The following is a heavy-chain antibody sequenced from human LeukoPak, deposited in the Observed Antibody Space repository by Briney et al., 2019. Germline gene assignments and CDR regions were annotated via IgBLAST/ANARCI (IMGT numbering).Heavy chain of an antibody. J-gene: IGHJ4*02. Sequence: SGTLSLTCAVSGDSISSPKWWSWVRQPPGKGLEWIGEVYHSGSANYNPPVKSRVTISVDKSKNLFSLRLTSATAADTAVYYCARDLRGIVAPPRWGQGTLVSVSS. V-gene: IGHV4-4*02. CDR3: ARDLRGIVAPPR. CDR2: VYHSGSA. D-gene: IGHD2-15*01. CDR1: GDSISSPKW.